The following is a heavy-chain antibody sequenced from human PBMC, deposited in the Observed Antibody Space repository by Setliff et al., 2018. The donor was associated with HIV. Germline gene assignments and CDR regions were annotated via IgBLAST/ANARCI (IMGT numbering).Heavy chain of an antibody. J-gene: IGHJ4*02. V-gene: IGHV4-61*02. CDR1: GGSISSGSYY. CDR3: AGGLHYGLGKFGY. CDR2: IYTSGST. D-gene: IGHD3-10*01. Sequence: SETLSLTCTVSGGSISSGSYYWSWIRQPAGKGLEWIGRIYTSGSTNYNPSLKSRVTISVDTSKDQFSLKLSSVTAADTAVYYCAGGLHYGLGKFGYWGQGMLVTSPQ.